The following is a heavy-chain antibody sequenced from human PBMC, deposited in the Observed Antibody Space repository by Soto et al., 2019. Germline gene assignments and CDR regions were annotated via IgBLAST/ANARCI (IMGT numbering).Heavy chain of an antibody. J-gene: IGHJ4*02. V-gene: IGHV3-23*01. CDR3: ASTLIAAAGTKNPLFDY. D-gene: IGHD6-13*01. Sequence: PGGSLRLSCAASGFTFSSYAMSWVRQAPGKGLEWVSAISGSGGSTYYADSVKGRFTISRDNSKNTLYLQMNSLRAEDTAVYYCASTLIAAAGTKNPLFDYWGQGTLVTVSS. CDR1: GFTFSSYA. CDR2: ISGSGGST.